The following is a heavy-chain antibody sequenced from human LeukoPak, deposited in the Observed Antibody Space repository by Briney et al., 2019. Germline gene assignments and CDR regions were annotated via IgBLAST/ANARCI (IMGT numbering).Heavy chain of an antibody. J-gene: IGHJ3*01. D-gene: IGHD1-1*01. CDR3: ARDDMLERPSFDV. CDR1: GFPFSDYY. Sequence: GGSLRLPCAPSGFPFSDYYMSWIRQAPGKGLEGISYIRYSANDVYYADSVKGRFTISRDNAKKSLYLQMNSLRADDTAVYYCARDDMLERPSFDVWGQGTMVTVSS. CDR2: IRYSANDV. V-gene: IGHV3-11*01.